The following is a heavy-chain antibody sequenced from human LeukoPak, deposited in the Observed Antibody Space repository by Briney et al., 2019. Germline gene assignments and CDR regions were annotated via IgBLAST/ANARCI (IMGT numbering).Heavy chain of an antibody. CDR3: ARHPGIQLRIDN. J-gene: IGHJ4*02. D-gene: IGHD5-18*01. Sequence: PSETLSLTCTVSGGSMSRYYWSWIRQPPGKGLEWIGYVYDNGITSYNPSLESRVTISADTSKNQFSLNLISVTAADAAVYFCARHPGIQLRIDNWGQGTLVTVSS. V-gene: IGHV4-59*08. CDR1: GGSMSRYY. CDR2: VYDNGIT.